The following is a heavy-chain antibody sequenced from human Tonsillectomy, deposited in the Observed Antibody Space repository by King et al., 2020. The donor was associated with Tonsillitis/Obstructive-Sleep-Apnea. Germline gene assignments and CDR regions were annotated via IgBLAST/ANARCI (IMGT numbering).Heavy chain of an antibody. Sequence: LQLQESGPGLVKPSQTLSLTCTVSSGSISSGSHFWSWLRQHPGKGLEWIGYIYYSGSAYYNTSLKSRVSISLDTSKSRFSLNLTSVTAADTAVYYCARAVPPLRVDYWGQGTLVTVSS. V-gene: IGHV4-31*03. CDR1: SGSISSGSHF. D-gene: IGHD2-8*01. J-gene: IGHJ4*02. CDR3: ARAVPPLRVDY. CDR2: IYYSGSA.